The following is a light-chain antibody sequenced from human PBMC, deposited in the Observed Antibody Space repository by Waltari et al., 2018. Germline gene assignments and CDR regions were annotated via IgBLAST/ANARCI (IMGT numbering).Light chain of an antibody. J-gene: IGLJ2*01. CDR2: AVN. V-gene: IGLV2-8*01. CDR1: SSAVGAYNY. Sequence: QSALTQPPSASGSPGQSVTISCTGPSSAVGAYNYVSWYQQHPGKSPKHMIYAVNKRPSGVPDRFSGSKSGNTASLTVSGLQTEDEADYYCSSYAGSNNLGVFGGGTKLTVL. CDR3: SSYAGSNNLGV.